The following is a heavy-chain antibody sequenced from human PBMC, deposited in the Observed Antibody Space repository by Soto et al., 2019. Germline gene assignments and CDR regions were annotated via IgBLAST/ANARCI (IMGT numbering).Heavy chain of an antibody. CDR2: IYDSGTT. CDR1: GGSISRGGYS. CDR3: ARGFLEGLSHPLYVMDV. Sequence: SETLSLTCTVSGGSISRGGYSWTWIRQRPGKGLEWIGYIYDSGTTYYNPSLESRRTISLDTSKNQFSLNLSSVTAADTAVYFCARGFLEGLSHPLYVMDVWGQGTTVTVSS. V-gene: IGHV4-31*03. J-gene: IGHJ6*02. D-gene: IGHD3-3*01.